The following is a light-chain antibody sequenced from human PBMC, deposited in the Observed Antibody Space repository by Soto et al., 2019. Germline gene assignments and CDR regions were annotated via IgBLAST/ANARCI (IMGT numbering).Light chain of an antibody. Sequence: DIQMTQSPSSLSASVGDRVTITCRASQNISTYLNWYQQKLGEAPKLLIKAASSLQGGVPSRFSGSASGTDFTLIITNLQPEDFATYFCQQSYSSPLTFGGGTKVEI. CDR3: QQSYSSPLT. J-gene: IGKJ4*01. V-gene: IGKV1-39*01. CDR2: AAS. CDR1: QNISTY.